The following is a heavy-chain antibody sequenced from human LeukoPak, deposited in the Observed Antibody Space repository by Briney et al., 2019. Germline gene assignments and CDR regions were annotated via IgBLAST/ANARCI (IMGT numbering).Heavy chain of an antibody. Sequence: SETLPLTCSVSGGSISSYYWSWIRQPPGKGLEWIGYLYYSGSTNSNPSLKSRVTMSVDTSKNQFSLKLRSVTAADTAVYYCARGGSGISNAFDIWGQGTMVTVSS. CDR1: GGSISSYY. CDR3: ARGGSGISNAFDI. CDR2: LYYSGST. D-gene: IGHD3-10*01. V-gene: IGHV4-59*01. J-gene: IGHJ3*02.